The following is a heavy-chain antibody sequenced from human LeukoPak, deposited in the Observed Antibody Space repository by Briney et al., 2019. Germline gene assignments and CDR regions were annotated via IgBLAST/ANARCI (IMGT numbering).Heavy chain of an antibody. CDR1: GFTFRDHF. V-gene: IGHV3-11*04. CDR3: ARDSGGTSLY. D-gene: IGHD2-2*01. J-gene: IGHJ4*02. CDR2: ISSAARSL. Sequence: GGSLRLSCTGSGFTFRDHFMTWIRQAPGKGLEWVSSISSAARSLHYTDSVKGRFTISRDNAKNSLSLQMNSLRAEDTAVYYCARDSGGTSLYWGQGTLVTVSS.